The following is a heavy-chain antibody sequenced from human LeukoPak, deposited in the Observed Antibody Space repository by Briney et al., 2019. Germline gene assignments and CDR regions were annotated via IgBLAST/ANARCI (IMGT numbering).Heavy chain of an antibody. J-gene: IGHJ4*02. D-gene: IGHD3-10*01. CDR2: INAGNGNT. V-gene: IGHV1-3*01. CDR3: ARSGYIERLWFGELQLNYFDY. Sequence: ASVKVSCKASGYTFTSYAMHWVRQAPGQRLEWMGWINAGNGNTKYSQKFQGRVTITRDTSASTAYMELSSLRSEDTAVYYCARSGYIERLWFGELQLNYFDYWGQGTLVTVSS. CDR1: GYTFTSYA.